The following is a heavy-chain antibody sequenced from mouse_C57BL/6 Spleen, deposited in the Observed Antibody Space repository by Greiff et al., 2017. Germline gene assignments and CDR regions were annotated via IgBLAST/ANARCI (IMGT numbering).Heavy chain of an antibody. CDR1: GFTFNTYA. CDR2: IRSNSSNYAT. V-gene: IGHV10-3*01. CDR3: VREDYDQYYFDY. D-gene: IGHD2-4*01. Sequence: EVMLVESGGGLVQPKGSLTLSCAASGFTFNTYAMHWVRQAPGKGLEWVARIRSNSSNYATYYAESVKDRFTISRDDSQSMLYLQMNNRKTEDTAMYYCVREDYDQYYFDYWGQGTTLTVSS. J-gene: IGHJ2*01.